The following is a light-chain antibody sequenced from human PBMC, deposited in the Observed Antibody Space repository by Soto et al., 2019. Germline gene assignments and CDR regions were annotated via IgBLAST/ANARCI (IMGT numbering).Light chain of an antibody. CDR1: QSISSY. CDR2: AAS. V-gene: IGKV1-39*01. Sequence: DIQMTQSPSSLSASVGDRDTITCRASQSISSYLNWYQQKPGKAPKLLIYAASSLQSGVPSRFSGSGSGTDFTLTISSLQPEDFATYYCQQSYSTLWTFGQGTKVDIK. J-gene: IGKJ1*01. CDR3: QQSYSTLWT.